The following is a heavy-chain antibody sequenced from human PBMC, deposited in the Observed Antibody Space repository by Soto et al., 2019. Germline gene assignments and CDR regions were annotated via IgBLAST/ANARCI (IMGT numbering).Heavy chain of an antibody. CDR2: ITVAGGGT. CDR1: GFAFTSSA. J-gene: IGHJ4*02. D-gene: IGHD1-26*01. V-gene: IGHV3-23*01. Sequence: EVQLLESGGGLVQPGGSLRLSCAASGFAFTSSAMAWVRQAPGKGLQWVSAITVAGGGTYYADSVKGRCTISRDNSKNTLFVQMNTLSAADTALYDCAKWPPSPKMGVTTHWGQGTLVSVSS. CDR3: AKWPPSPKMGVTTH.